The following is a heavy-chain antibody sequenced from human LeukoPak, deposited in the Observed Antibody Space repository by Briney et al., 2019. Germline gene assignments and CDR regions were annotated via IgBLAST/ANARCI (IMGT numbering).Heavy chain of an antibody. V-gene: IGHV3-30*07. D-gene: IGHD3-22*01. CDR3: ARDVRYYYYDSSGYYYYYFDY. J-gene: IGHJ4*02. CDR1: RFTFSNYA. Sequence: GGSLRLSCAASRFTFSNYAMHWVRQAPGKGLEWVAIVSYDGSYKDYADSVKGRFTISRDNAKNSLYLQMNSLRAEDTAVYYCARDVRYYYYDSSGYYYYYFDYWGQGTLVTVSS. CDR2: VSYDGSYK.